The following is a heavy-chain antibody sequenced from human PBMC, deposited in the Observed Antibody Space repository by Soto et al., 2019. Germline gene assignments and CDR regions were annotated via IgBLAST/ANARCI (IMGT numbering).Heavy chain of an antibody. CDR3: ARPQYFGEDVAFNI. CDR2: IHTSGST. J-gene: IGHJ3*02. D-gene: IGHD3-10*01. V-gene: IGHV4-4*07. Sequence: SETLSLNCTVSGGSISDFYWSWFRQPAGKGLEWIGRIHTSGSTNINPSLKSRVSSSVDTSRNQLSLTLTSVTAADTAAYYCARPQYFGEDVAFNIWGEGTVVTVSS. CDR1: GGSISDFY.